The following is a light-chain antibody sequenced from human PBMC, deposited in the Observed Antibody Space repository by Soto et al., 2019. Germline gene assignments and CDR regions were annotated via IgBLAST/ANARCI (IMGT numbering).Light chain of an antibody. Sequence: DIQMTQSPSTLSASVGERVTITCRASQSISVWMAWYQQKPGRAPKLLIYDASNLESWVPSRFSGSGSGTEFTLAISSRQPDDFAKYYCQQYNSYSWTFGQGTKVEIK. CDR2: DAS. CDR1: QSISVW. CDR3: QQYNSYSWT. V-gene: IGKV1-5*01. J-gene: IGKJ1*01.